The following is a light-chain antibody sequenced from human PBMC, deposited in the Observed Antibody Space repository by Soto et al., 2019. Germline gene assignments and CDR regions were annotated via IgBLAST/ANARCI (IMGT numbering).Light chain of an antibody. CDR1: QNVNTW. CDR3: HQYDSAPIT. CDR2: KAS. J-gene: IGKJ4*01. V-gene: IGKV1-5*03. Sequence: DVQMTQSPSTLSASVGDRVTITCRASQNVNTWLAWYQQKPGRAPNLLIHKASTLETGVPSRFSGSGSGTEFTLSISSLQPDDFATDYCHQYDSAPITFGGGTKVEI.